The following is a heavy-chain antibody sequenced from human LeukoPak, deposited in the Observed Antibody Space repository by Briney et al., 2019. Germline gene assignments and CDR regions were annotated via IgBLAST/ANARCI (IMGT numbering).Heavy chain of an antibody. Sequence: PSETLSLTCTVSGGSISSYYWSWIRQPPGKGLEWIGYIYYSGSTNYNPSLKSRVTISVDTSKNQFSLKLSSVTAADTAVYYCARDGCSGGSCPDTNWFDPWGQGTLVTVSS. D-gene: IGHD2-15*01. CDR3: ARDGCSGGSCPDTNWFDP. CDR2: IYYSGST. J-gene: IGHJ5*02. V-gene: IGHV4-59*01. CDR1: GGSISSYY.